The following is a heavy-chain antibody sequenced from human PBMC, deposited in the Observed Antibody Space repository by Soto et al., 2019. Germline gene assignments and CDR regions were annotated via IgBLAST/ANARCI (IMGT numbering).Heavy chain of an antibody. Sequence: QVQLQESGPGLVKPSQTLSLTCTVSGDSISSGGYYWSWIRQHPGKGLEWIGYIYYSGSTYYNPSLKSRITISVDTSNNRFSLNLTSVTAADTVVYYCAKGGIAVAGNFDYWGQGTLVTVSS. CDR1: GDSISSGGYY. D-gene: IGHD6-19*01. J-gene: IGHJ4*02. CDR3: AKGGIAVAGNFDY. V-gene: IGHV4-31*03. CDR2: IYYSGST.